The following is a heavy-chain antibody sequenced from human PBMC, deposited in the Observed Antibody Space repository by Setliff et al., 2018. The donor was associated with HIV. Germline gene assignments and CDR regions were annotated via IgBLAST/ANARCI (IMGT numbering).Heavy chain of an antibody. Sequence: SETLSLTCSVSGVSISSYYWSWIRHSPGKGLECIGIIFPGGATNYNPSLPSRVTISVDTSKNHLFLKLTSVTTADTAVYFCAKSSPSIGYITDCWGQGAPVTVSS. CDR3: AKSSPSIGYITDC. D-gene: IGHD5-12*01. CDR1: GVSISSYY. CDR2: IFPGGAT. V-gene: IGHV4-59*01. J-gene: IGHJ4*02.